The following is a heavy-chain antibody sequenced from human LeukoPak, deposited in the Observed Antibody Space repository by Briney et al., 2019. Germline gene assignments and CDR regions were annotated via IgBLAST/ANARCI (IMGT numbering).Heavy chain of an antibody. J-gene: IGHJ4*02. CDR2: ISSTSRSYI. D-gene: IGHD1-1*01. CDR1: GFTFSSYN. Sequence: GGSLRLSCAASGFTFSSYNMNWVRQAPGKGLEWVSSISSTSRSYIYYADSVKGRFTISRDNAKNSLYLQMNSLRVEDTAVYYCARCTTGRTFGSLREIKRSREIDYWGQGTLVTVSS. CDR3: ARCTTGRTFGSLREIKRSREIDY. V-gene: IGHV3-21*01.